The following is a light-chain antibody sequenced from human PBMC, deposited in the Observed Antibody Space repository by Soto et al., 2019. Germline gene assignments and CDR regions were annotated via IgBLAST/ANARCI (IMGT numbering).Light chain of an antibody. Sequence: EIVMTQSPATLSVSPGERATLSCRASQSVSSNLAWYQQKPGQAPRLLIYGISTRATGIPARFSGSGSGTEFTLTISSLRSEDFVVYYCQRYNKWPLTFGGGTKVEIK. CDR2: GIS. J-gene: IGKJ4*01. V-gene: IGKV3-15*01. CDR1: QSVSSN. CDR3: QRYNKWPLT.